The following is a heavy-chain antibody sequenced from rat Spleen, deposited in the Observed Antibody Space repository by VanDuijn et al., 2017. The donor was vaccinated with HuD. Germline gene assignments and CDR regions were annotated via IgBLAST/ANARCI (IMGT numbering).Heavy chain of an antibody. V-gene: IGHV5-29*01. J-gene: IGHJ2*01. CDR1: GFTFSNYG. CDR3: ARRHFGYTDYFDY. D-gene: IGHD1-4*01. CDR2: LSYDGTTT. Sequence: EVQLVESGGGLVQPGRSLKLSCAASGFTFSNYGMAWVRQAPTKGLEWVATLSYDGTTTYYRDSVKGRFTISRDVAKSTLFLQMDSLWSEDTATYYCARRHFGYTDYFDYWGQGVMVTVSS.